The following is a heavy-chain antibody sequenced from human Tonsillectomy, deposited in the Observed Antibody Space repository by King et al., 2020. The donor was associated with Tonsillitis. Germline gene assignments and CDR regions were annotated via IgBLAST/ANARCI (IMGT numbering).Heavy chain of an antibody. J-gene: IGHJ6*02. V-gene: IGHV3-11*01. D-gene: IGHD5-12*01. Sequence: VQLVESGGGLVKPGGSPRLSCAASGFTFSDYYMSWIRQAPGKGLEWVSYISSGGSTIYYADSVKGRFTISRDNAKNSLYLQMNSLRAEDTAVYYCARGYSGYVEVSGYYYYGMDVWGQGTTVTVSS. CDR2: ISSGGSTI. CDR3: ARGYSGYVEVSGYYYYGMDV. CDR1: GFTFSDYY.